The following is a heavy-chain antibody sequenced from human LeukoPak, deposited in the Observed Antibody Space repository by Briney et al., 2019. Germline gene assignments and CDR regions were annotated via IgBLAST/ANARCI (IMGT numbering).Heavy chain of an antibody. CDR1: GFTFSNAW. V-gene: IGHV3-15*01. D-gene: IGHD3-22*01. J-gene: IGHJ3*02. Sequence: GGSLRLSCAASGFTFSNAWMSWVRQAPGKGLEWVGRIKSKTDGGTTDYAAPVKGRFTISRDDSKNTLYLQMNSLKTEDTAVYYCTTEGGYDSSGPSSDAFDIWGQGTMVTVSS. CDR3: TTEGGYDSSGPSSDAFDI. CDR2: IKSKTDGGTT.